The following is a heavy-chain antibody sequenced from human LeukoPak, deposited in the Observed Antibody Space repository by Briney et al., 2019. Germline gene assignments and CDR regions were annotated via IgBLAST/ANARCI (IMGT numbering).Heavy chain of an antibody. V-gene: IGHV1-24*01. CDR3: ATAPPMATITDYFDY. Sequence: ASVKVSFTVSGYTLTELSMHWVRQAPGKGVEWMGGFDPEDGETIYAQKFQGRVTMTEDTSTDTAYMELSSLRSEDTAVYYCATAPPMATITDYFDYWGQGTLVTVSS. CDR1: GYTLTELS. J-gene: IGHJ4*02. D-gene: IGHD5-24*01. CDR2: FDPEDGET.